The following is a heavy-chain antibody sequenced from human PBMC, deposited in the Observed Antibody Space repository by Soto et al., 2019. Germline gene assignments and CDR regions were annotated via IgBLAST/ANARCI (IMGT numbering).Heavy chain of an antibody. V-gene: IGHV4-39*01. J-gene: IGHJ6*02. D-gene: IGHD2-8*01. CDR3: GGHRGVLVYCGLDV. CDR2: IYYSGST. CDR1: GGSISSSSYY. Sequence: QLQLQESGPGLVKPSETLSLTRTVSGGSISSSSYYWGWIRQPPGKGLEWIGSIYYSGSTYYNPSLKSRVPTSVDTSKNQFSPKLRSVAAADTAVDYCGGHRGVLVYCGLDVWGQGTTGTVSS.